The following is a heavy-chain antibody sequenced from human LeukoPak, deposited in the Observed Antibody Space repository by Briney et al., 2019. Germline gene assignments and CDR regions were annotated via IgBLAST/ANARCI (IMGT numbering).Heavy chain of an antibody. Sequence: SVKVSCEASGGTFISYAISWGRQAPGQGGEWMGGIIPIFGTATYAQKFQSRVTITPDESTSTAYMELPSLRSVDTAVYYCARAYYYDSSGYPAFDIWGQGTMVTVSS. D-gene: IGHD3-22*01. CDR2: IIPIFGTA. CDR3: ARAYYYDSSGYPAFDI. V-gene: IGHV1-69*13. CDR1: GGTFISYA. J-gene: IGHJ3*02.